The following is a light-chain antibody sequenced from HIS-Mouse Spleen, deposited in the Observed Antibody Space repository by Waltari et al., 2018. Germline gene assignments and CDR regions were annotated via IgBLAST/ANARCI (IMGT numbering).Light chain of an antibody. Sequence: QSALTQPASVSGSPGQSITISCTGTSSDVGGYNYVSWYQQHPGKAPKLIIYEVSNRHSGVSNRFSGSKSGNTASLTISGLQAEDAADYYCSSYTSSSTLWVFGGGTKLTVL. V-gene: IGLV2-14*01. CDR2: EVS. CDR3: SSYTSSSTLWV. CDR1: SSDVGGYNY. J-gene: IGLJ3*02.